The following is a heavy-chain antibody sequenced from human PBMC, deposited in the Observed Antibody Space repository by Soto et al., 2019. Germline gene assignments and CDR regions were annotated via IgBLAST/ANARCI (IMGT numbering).Heavy chain of an antibody. D-gene: IGHD2-2*01. CDR2: ISAYNGNT. V-gene: IGHV1-18*01. J-gene: IGHJ6*02. Sequence: GASVKVSCKASGYTFTSYGISWVRQAPGQGLEWMGWISAYNGNTNYAQKLQGRVTMTTDTSTSTAYMELRSLRSDDTAVYYCARDCSSTSCYATAGYYYYYGMDVWGQGTTVTVSS. CDR3: ARDCSSTSCYATAGYYYYYGMDV. CDR1: GYTFTSYG.